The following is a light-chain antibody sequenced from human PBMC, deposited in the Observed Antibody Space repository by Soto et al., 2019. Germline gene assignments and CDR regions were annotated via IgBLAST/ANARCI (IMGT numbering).Light chain of an antibody. CDR1: QTVRNNY. V-gene: IGKV3-20*01. Sequence: EFVLTQSPGTLSLSPGERATLSCRASQTVRNNYLAWYQQKPGQAPRLLIYDASSRATGIPGRSSGGGSGTDFTLTISRLEPEDFAVYYCQQFSSYPLTFGGGTKVDIK. CDR2: DAS. CDR3: QQFSSYPLT. J-gene: IGKJ4*01.